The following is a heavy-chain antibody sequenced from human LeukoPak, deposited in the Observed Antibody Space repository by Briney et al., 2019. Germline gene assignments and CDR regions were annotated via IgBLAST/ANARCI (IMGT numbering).Heavy chain of an antibody. Sequence: SETLSLTCTVSGGSISNYYWGWIRQPPGKGLEWIGYIYYSGSTNYNPSLKSRVTISVDTSKNQFSLKLNSVTAADTAVYYCARLSSYGIYYSDYWGQGTLVTVSS. CDR3: ARLSSYGIYYSDY. J-gene: IGHJ4*02. D-gene: IGHD3-3*02. V-gene: IGHV4-59*01. CDR2: IYYSGST. CDR1: GGSISNYY.